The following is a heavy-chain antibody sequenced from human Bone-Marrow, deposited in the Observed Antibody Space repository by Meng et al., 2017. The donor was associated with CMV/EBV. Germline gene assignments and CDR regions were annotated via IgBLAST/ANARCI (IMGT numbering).Heavy chain of an antibody. J-gene: IGHJ6*02. CDR3: VRDPDRVRATHYYYGMDV. CDR1: GGTFSSYA. D-gene: IGHD1-26*01. Sequence: SVKVSCKASGGTFSSYAISWVRQAPGQGLEWMGGIIPIIGIANYAQKFQGRVTITADTSTSTAYMELSSLRSDDTAVYYCVRDPDRVRATHYYYGMDVWGQGTTVTVSS. V-gene: IGHV1-69*10. CDR2: IIPIIGIA.